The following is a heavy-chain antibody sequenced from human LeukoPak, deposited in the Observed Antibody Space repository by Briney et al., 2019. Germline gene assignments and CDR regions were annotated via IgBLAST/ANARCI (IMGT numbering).Heavy chain of an antibody. J-gene: IGHJ3*02. CDR2: INPNSGGT. CDR1: GYTFTDYY. Sequence: ASVKVSCKASGYTFTDYYMHWVRQAPGQGLEWMGWINPNSGGTNYAQKFQGRVTMTRDTSISTAYMELSRLRSDDTAVYYCARDRRWNQGLDAFDIWGQGTMVTVSS. D-gene: IGHD1-14*01. CDR3: ARDRRWNQGLDAFDI. V-gene: IGHV1-2*02.